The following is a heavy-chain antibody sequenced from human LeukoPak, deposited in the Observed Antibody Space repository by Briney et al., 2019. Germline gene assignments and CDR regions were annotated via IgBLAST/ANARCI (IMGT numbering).Heavy chain of an antibody. Sequence: ASVKVSCKASGGTFSSYAISWVRQAPGQGLEWMGGIIPIFGTANYAQKFQGRVTITADESTSTAYMELSSLRSEDTAVYYCARDGSGYDTRYYFDYWGQGTLVTVSS. CDR3: ARDGSGYDTRYYFDY. CDR1: GGTFSSYA. J-gene: IGHJ4*02. V-gene: IGHV1-69*13. D-gene: IGHD5-12*01. CDR2: IIPIFGTA.